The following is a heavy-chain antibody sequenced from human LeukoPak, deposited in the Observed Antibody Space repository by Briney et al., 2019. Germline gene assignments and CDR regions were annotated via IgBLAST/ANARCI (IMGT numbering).Heavy chain of an antibody. J-gene: IGHJ5*02. CDR1: GFTFNTYW. D-gene: IGHD4/OR15-4a*01. CDR2: IDSDGSDT. Sequence: GGSLRLSCAASGFTFNTYWFHWVRQAPGKGLVWVSRIDSDGSDTIYAGSVKGRFTISRDNSKNTVYLQMNSLRAEDTAVYYCARGQGASRGWFDPWGQGTLVTVSS. V-gene: IGHV3-74*01. CDR3: ARGQGASRGWFDP.